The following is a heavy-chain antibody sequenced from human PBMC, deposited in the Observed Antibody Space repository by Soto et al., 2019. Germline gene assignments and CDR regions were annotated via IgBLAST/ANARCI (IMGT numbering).Heavy chain of an antibody. V-gene: IGHV3-7*01. CDR2: IKQGGSEK. CDR3: ARGRQWQADY. J-gene: IGHJ4*02. Sequence: EVQLVESGGGLVQPGGSLRLSCAASGFTFSTYWMSWVRQAPGKGLEWVATIKQGGSEKYNVDSVKGRFTISRDNAENSLYLQMNSLKSEDTAVYFCARGRQWQADYWGQGTLVTVSS. D-gene: IGHD6-19*01. CDR1: GFTFSTYW.